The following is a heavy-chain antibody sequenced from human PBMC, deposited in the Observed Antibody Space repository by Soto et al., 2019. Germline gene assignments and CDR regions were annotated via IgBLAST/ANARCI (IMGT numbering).Heavy chain of an antibody. CDR2: ISYDGSNK. Sequence: PGGSLRLSCAASGFTFSSYGMHWVRQAPGKGLEWVAVISYDGSNKYYADSVKGRFTISRDNSKNTLYLQMNGLRAEDTAVYYCAREYVDTASAGYYYYGMDVWGQGTTVTVSS. CDR1: GFTFSSYG. J-gene: IGHJ6*02. D-gene: IGHD5-18*01. V-gene: IGHV3-30*03. CDR3: AREYVDTASAGYYYYGMDV.